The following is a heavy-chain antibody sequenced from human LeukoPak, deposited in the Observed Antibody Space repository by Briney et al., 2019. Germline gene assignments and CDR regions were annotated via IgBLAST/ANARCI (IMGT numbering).Heavy chain of an antibody. V-gene: IGHV3-21*01. CDR3: ARCVSGSYCYAFDI. Sequence: GGSLRLSCAASGFTFSSYRMNWVRQAPGKGLEWVSSISSSSSYIYYADSVKGRFTISRDNDKNSLYLQMNSLRAEDTAVYYCARCVSGSYCYAFDIWGQGTMVTVSS. D-gene: IGHD3-16*02. CDR1: GFTFSSYR. CDR2: ISSSSSYI. J-gene: IGHJ3*02.